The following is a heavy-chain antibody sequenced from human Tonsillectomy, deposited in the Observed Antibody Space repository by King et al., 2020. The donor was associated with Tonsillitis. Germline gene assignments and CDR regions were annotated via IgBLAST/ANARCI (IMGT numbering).Heavy chain of an antibody. CDR2: IYYSGST. D-gene: IGHD3-22*01. J-gene: IGHJ5*02. V-gene: IGHV4-59*01. Sequence: QLQASGAGLLTRPATCSVTCIVSVGSTMAYYVSCIVAPPGKGLEWIGYIYYSGSTIYNPSLKSRVTISLDTSKNQFSLKLSSVTAADTAVYYCARVQNYYDNSGYLRGGFDPWGQGTLVTVSS. CDR3: ARVQNYYDNSGYLRGGFDP. CDR1: VGSTMAYY.